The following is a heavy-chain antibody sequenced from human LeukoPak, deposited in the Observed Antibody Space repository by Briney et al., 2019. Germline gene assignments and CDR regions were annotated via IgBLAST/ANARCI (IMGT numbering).Heavy chain of an antibody. J-gene: IGHJ3*02. CDR3: ARGPGIDAFDI. Sequence: SETLSPTCAVYGGSFSGYYWSRIRQPPGKGLEWIGEINHSGSTNYNPSLKSRVTISVDTSKNQFSLKLSSVTAADTAVYYCARGPGIDAFDIWGQGTMVTVSS. CDR1: GGSFSGYY. V-gene: IGHV4-34*01. D-gene: IGHD6-13*01. CDR2: INHSGST.